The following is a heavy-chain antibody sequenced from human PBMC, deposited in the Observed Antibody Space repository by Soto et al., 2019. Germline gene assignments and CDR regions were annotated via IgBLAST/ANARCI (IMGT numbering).Heavy chain of an antibody. Sequence: XHWXRXAPGQGLEWMGIINPSGGSTSYAQKFQGRVTMTRDTSTSTVYMELSSLRSEDTAVYYCAILNNQYSGTDYWGQGTLVTVSS. V-gene: IGHV1-46*01. CDR2: INPSGGST. D-gene: IGHD2-21*01. CDR3: AILNNQYSGTDY. J-gene: IGHJ4*02.